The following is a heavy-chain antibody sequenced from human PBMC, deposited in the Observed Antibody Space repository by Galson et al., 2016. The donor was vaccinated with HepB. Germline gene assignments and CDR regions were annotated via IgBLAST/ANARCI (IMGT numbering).Heavy chain of an antibody. D-gene: IGHD2/OR15-2a*01. CDR2: DSMDGRRK. J-gene: IGHJ4*02. V-gene: IGHV3-30*18. Sequence: SLRLSCAGSGFIFRNYGMHWVRQAPGKGLEWVAADSMDGRRKFYADSVKGRFTISRDNSNNMLFLQMGSLRPDDTAVYYCAKRHEYCPPVGCSVDYWGQGTLVSASS. CDR1: GFIFRNYG. CDR3: AKRHEYCPPVGCSVDY.